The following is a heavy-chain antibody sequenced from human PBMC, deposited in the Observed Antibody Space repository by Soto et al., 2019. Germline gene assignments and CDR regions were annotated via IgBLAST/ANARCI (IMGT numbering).Heavy chain of an antibody. CDR1: GFTFSGSA. D-gene: IGHD2-15*01. CDR2: IRTKPNSYAT. J-gene: IGHJ4*02. V-gene: IGHV3-73*01. Sequence: GGSLRLSCAASGFTFSGSAMHWVRQASGKGLEWVGRIRTKPNSYATSYAASVKDRFTISRDDSKNTAYLEMNSLKSEDTAVYYCTSQSCRAGTCYPDYWGQGTLVTVSS. CDR3: TSQSCRAGTCYPDY.